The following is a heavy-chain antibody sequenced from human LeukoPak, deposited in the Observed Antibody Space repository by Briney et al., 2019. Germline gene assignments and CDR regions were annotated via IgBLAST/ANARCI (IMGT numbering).Heavy chain of an antibody. Sequence: GASVKVSCKASGGTFSSYAIGWVRQAPGQGLEWMGGIIPIFGTANCAQKFQGRVTITADESTSTAYMELSSLRSEDTAMYYCARVSRYYFDYWGQGTLVTVSS. CDR3: ARVSRYYFDY. J-gene: IGHJ4*02. CDR1: GGTFSSYA. V-gene: IGHV1-69*13. CDR2: IIPIFGTA.